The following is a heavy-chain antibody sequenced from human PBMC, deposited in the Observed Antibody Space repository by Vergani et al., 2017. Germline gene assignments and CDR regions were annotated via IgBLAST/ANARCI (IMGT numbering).Heavy chain of an antibody. J-gene: IGHJ5*02. V-gene: IGHV3-48*01. Sequence: VQLVESGGSVVQPGTSLRLSCGASGFTFSRHGMNWVRQAPGKGLEWVSYISSSSSTIYYADSVKGRFTISRDNAKNSLYLQMNSLRAEDTAVYYCARDTTKAITIFGVVPRRYNWFDPWGQGTLVTVSS. CDR1: GFTFSRHG. CDR3: ARDTTKAITIFGVVPRRYNWFDP. D-gene: IGHD3-3*01. CDR2: ISSSSSTI.